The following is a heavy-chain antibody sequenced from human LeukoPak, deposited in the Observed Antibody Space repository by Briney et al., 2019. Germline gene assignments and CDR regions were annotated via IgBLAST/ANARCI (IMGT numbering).Heavy chain of an antibody. Sequence: SETLSLTCAVYGGSFSGYYWSWIRQPPGKGLEWIGEINHSGSTNYNPSLKSRVTISVDTSKNQFSLKLSSVTAADTAVYYCARYGGSYSFDYWGQGTLVTVSS. CDR1: GGSFSGYY. CDR3: ARYGGSYSFDY. J-gene: IGHJ4*02. CDR2: INHSGST. D-gene: IGHD1-26*01. V-gene: IGHV4-34*01.